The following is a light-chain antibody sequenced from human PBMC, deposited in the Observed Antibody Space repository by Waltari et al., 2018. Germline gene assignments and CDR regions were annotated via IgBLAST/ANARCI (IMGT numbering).Light chain of an antibody. CDR3: QAVGTGAWV. V-gene: IGLV3-1*01. CDR2: HDT. J-gene: IGLJ3*02. CDR1: ILGNKY. Sequence: SYELTQPPSVSVSPGQTASLTCSGDILGNKYASWYQQKPGQSPLLVIYHDTKRPSGFPERFSGSKAANAATLTITGTQAMDEADYYCQAVGTGAWVFGGGTKLTVL.